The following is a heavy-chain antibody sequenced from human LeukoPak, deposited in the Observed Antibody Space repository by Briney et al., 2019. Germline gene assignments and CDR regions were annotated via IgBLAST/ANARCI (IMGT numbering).Heavy chain of an antibody. CDR2: MNPNSGNT. J-gene: IGHJ6*03. CDR1: GYTFTSYD. CDR3: ERGFNDRITIFGVVSSLYYYYMDV. D-gene: IGHD3-3*01. Sequence: ASVKVSCKASGYTFTSYDINWVRQATGQGLEWLGWMNPNSGNTGYAQKLQGRVPRTSNTSIIPAYMEMSNLRSEVTAVYYCERGFNDRITIFGVVSSLYYYYMDVWGKGTTVTVSS. V-gene: IGHV1-8*01.